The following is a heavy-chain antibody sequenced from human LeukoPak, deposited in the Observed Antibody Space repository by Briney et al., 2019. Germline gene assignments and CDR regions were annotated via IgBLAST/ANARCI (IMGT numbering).Heavy chain of an antibody. CDR1: GFTFSSYS. CDR2: ISSSSSYI. V-gene: IGHV3-21*01. D-gene: IGHD3-22*01. Sequence: GGSLRLSCAASGFTFSSYSMNWVRQAPGKGLEWVSSISSSSSYIYYADSVRGRFTISRDNAKNSLYLQMNSLRAEDKAVYYCARRGFFGTMIVVVGFDYWGQGTLVTVSS. CDR3: ARRGFFGTMIVVVGFDY. J-gene: IGHJ4*02.